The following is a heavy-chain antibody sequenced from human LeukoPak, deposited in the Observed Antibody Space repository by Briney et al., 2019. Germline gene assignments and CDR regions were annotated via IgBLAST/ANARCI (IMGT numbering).Heavy chain of an antibody. Sequence: SETLSLTCAVYGGSFRGNYWSWIRQPPGKGLEWIGEINHSGRIKYNPSLKSRVTISVDTSKNQFSLKLNSVTAADTAVYYCARGDILTGYNYWGQGTLVTVSS. CDR2: INHSGRI. V-gene: IGHV4-34*01. CDR1: GGSFRGNY. J-gene: IGHJ4*02. CDR3: ARGDILTGYNY. D-gene: IGHD3-9*01.